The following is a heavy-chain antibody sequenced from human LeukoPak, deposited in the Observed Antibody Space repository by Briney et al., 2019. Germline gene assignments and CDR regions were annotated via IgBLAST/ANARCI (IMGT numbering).Heavy chain of an antibody. V-gene: IGHV4-39*01. CDR3: ARRGSGYYYGYFDY. CDR1: GGSISSGGYY. Sequence: PSETLSLTCTVSGGSISSGGYYWSWIRQHPGKGLEWIGSIYYSGSTYYNPSLKSRVTISVDTSKNQFSLKLSSVTAADTAVYYCARRGSGYYYGYFDYWGQGTLVTVSS. CDR2: IYYSGST. D-gene: IGHD3-22*01. J-gene: IGHJ4*02.